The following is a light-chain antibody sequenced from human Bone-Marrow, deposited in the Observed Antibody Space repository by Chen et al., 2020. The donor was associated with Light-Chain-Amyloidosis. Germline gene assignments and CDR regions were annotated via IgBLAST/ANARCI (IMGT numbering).Light chain of an antibody. CDR2: DGR. V-gene: IGLV3-21*02. Sequence: SYVLTQPSSVSVAPGQTATITCGGNNIGSTSVHWYQQTPGQAPLLVVYDGRDRPSGIPERLAGSNSGNTATLTISRVEAGDEADYYCQVWDSSSDHVVFGGGTKLTVL. CDR3: QVWDSSSDHVV. CDR1: NIGSTS. J-gene: IGLJ3*02.